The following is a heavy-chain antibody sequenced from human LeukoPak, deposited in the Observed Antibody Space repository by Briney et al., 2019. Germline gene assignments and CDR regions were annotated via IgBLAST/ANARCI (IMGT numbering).Heavy chain of an antibody. CDR2: ISSSGSTI. CDR1: GFTFSSYE. CDR3: AREGYSSSWLDY. Sequence: GGSLRLSCAASGFTFSSYEMNWVRQAPGKGLEWVSYISSSGSTIYYADSVKGRFTISRGNAKNSLYLQMNSLRAEDTAVYYCAREGYSSSWLDYWGQGTLVTVSS. J-gene: IGHJ4*02. D-gene: IGHD6-13*01. V-gene: IGHV3-48*03.